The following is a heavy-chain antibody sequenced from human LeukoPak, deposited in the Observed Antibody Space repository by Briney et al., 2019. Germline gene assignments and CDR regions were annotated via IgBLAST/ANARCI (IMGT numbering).Heavy chain of an antibody. J-gene: IGHJ4*02. Sequence: SETLSLTCTVSGGSINNYYWSWIRQPPGKGLEWIGYIYYSGSTNYIPSLKSRVTISVDTSKNQFSLKLSSVTAADTAVYYCARNPYYYDSSFDYWGQGTLVIVSS. D-gene: IGHD3-22*01. CDR3: ARNPYYYDSSFDY. CDR1: GGSINNYY. CDR2: IYYSGST. V-gene: IGHV4-59*01.